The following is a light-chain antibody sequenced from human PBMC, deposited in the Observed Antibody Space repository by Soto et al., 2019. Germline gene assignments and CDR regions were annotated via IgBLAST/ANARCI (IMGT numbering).Light chain of an antibody. CDR3: QAWDTGIGV. V-gene: IGLV4-69*01. CDR1: SGHSSYA. CDR2: LNSDGSH. J-gene: IGLJ3*02. Sequence: QSVLTQSPSASASLGASVKLTCTLSSGHSSYAIAWHQQQPEKGPRSLMKLNSDGSHSKWDGIPDRFSGSSSGAERYLTISSLQSEDEADYYCQAWDTGIGVFGGGTKLTVL.